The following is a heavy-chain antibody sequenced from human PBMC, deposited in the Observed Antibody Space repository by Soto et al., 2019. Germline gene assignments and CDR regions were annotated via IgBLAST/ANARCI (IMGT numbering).Heavy chain of an antibody. V-gene: IGHV4-34*02. Sequence: QVQLQQWGAGLLKPSETLSLSCAVYGGSFNDYYWTWIRQPPEKGLEWLGELNHSGSANYNPSLKSRVTISVDTSKNQFSLKLTSVTAADTAVYYCAARLKWAASQNLDYWGQGTLVTVSS. J-gene: IGHJ4*02. CDR3: AARLKWAASQNLDY. CDR2: LNHSGSA. CDR1: GGSFNDYY. D-gene: IGHD1-26*01.